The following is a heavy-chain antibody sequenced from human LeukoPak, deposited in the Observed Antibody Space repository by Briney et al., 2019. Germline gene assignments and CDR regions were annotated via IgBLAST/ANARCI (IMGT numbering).Heavy chain of an antibody. D-gene: IGHD5/OR15-5a*01. CDR1: GYTFTGYF. V-gene: IGHV1-2*02. CDR2: INPNSGGT. CDR3: ARGGTPVFYYYMDV. J-gene: IGHJ6*03. Sequence: AASVKVSCKASGYTFTGYFMNRVRQAPGQGLEWMGWINPNSGGTNYAQKFQGRVTMTRDTSISTAYMELSKLRSDDTAVYYCARGGTPVFYYYMDVWGEGTTVTVSS.